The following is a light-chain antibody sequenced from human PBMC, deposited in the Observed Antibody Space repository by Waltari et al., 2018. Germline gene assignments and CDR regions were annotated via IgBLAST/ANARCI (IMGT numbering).Light chain of an antibody. CDR1: SGSLSTTSS. CDR3: ALYMGSGIWV. V-gene: IGLV8-61*01. J-gene: IGLJ3*02. CDR2: KAH. Sequence: QTVVTPEPSLSVSPGGTVTLPCALSSGSLSTTSSATWYQQTPGQAPRTLVYKAHARSSGVPDRFSGSILGNTAALTITGAQADDESDYYCALYMGSGIWVFGGGTRLTVL.